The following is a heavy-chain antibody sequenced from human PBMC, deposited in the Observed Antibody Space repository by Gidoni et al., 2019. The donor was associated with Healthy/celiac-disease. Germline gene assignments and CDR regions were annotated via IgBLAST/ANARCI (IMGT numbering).Heavy chain of an antibody. CDR2: IYYSGGT. Sequence: QLQLQESGPGLVKPSETLSLTCTVSGGSISSSSSYWGWFRQPPGKGLEWIGSIYYSGGTYYNPSLKSRVTISVDTSKNQFSLKLSSVTAADTAVYYCARLVWGSYRYIDYWGQGTLVTVSS. CDR3: ARLVWGSYRYIDY. CDR1: GGSISSSSSY. D-gene: IGHD3-16*02. V-gene: IGHV4-39*01. J-gene: IGHJ4*02.